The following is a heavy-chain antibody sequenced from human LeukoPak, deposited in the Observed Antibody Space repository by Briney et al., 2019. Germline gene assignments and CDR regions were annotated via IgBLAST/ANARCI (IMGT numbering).Heavy chain of an antibody. Sequence: GGSLRLSCAASGFTFDDYAMNWVRQAPGKGLEWVSFISSTGGTIYYADSVKGRFTVSRDNGKNSLLLQMNSLRAEDTALYYCARGYSRAAFDIWGQGTVVAVSS. D-gene: IGHD2-15*01. CDR2: ISSTGGTI. J-gene: IGHJ3*02. V-gene: IGHV3-48*01. CDR1: GFTFDDYA. CDR3: ARGYSRAAFDI.